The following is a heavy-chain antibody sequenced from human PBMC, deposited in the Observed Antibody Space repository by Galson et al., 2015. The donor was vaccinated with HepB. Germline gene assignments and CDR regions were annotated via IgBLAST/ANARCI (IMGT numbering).Heavy chain of an antibody. CDR3: AKDRIQLWYWFDP. Sequence: SLRLSCAASGFTFSSYGMHWVRQAPGKGLEWVAVISYDGSNKYYADSVKGRFTISRDNSKNTLYLQMNSLRAEDTAVYYCAKDRIQLWYWFDPWGQGTLVTVSS. CDR1: GFTFSSYG. CDR2: ISYDGSNK. J-gene: IGHJ5*02. D-gene: IGHD5-18*01. V-gene: IGHV3-30*18.